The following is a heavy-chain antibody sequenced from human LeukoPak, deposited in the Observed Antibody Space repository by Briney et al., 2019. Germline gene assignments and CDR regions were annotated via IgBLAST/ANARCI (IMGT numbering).Heavy chain of an antibody. CDR1: PLPSIDYY. V-gene: IGHV3-11*05. J-gene: IGHJ6*02. Sequence: GGSLRLSSAPSPLPSIDYYMSCICQAPGKGLEWVSYISSNSWDTYYADSVKGRFTISRDNAKNSLFLQMNSLRAEDTAVYYCARGHYGLNVWGRGTTVTVSS. CDR3: ARGHYGLNV. CDR2: ISSNSWDT.